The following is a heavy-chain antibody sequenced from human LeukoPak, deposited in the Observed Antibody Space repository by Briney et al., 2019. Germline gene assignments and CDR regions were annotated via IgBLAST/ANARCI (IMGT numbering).Heavy chain of an antibody. CDR2: IIPIFGTA. V-gene: IGHV1-69*06. D-gene: IGHD6-19*01. Sequence: SVKVSCKASGGTFSSYAISWVRQAPGQGLEWMGGIIPIFGTANYAQKFQGRVTITEDKSTRTAYMELSSLRSEDTAVYYCARGLQENLAWLTAFSAFDIWGQGTMVTVSS. CDR3: ARGLQENLAWLTAFSAFDI. CDR1: GGTFSSYA. J-gene: IGHJ3*02.